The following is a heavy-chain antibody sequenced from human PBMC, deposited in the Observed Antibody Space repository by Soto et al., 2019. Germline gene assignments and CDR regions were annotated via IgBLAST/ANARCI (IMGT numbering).Heavy chain of an antibody. CDR2: IYHSGST. V-gene: IGHV4-30-2*01. J-gene: IGHJ5*02. CDR1: GGSISSGGYS. CDR3: ARGQWNCWFDP. Sequence: QLQLQESGSGLVKPSQTLSLTCAVSGGSISSGGYSWSWIRQPPGKGLEWIGYIYHSGSTYYNPSLQSRVTISVDRSKHQFSLKRSSVTAADTAVYYCARGQWNCWFDPWGQGTLVTVSS. D-gene: IGHD1-7*01.